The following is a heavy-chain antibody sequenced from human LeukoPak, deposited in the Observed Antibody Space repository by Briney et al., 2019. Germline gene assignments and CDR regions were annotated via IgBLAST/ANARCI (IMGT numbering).Heavy chain of an antibody. CDR2: ISSSSSYI. CDR3: ARALPIRDAFDI. J-gene: IGHJ3*02. CDR1: GLTFSSYS. Sequence: SGGSLRFSCAASGLTFSSYSMNWVRQAPGKGLEWVSSISSSSSYIYYADSVKGRFTISRDNAKNSLYLQMNSLGAEDTAVYYCARALPIRDAFDIWGQGTMVTVSS. V-gene: IGHV3-21*01.